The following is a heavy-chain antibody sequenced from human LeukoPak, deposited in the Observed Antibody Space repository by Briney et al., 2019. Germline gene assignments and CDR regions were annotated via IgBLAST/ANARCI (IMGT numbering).Heavy chain of an antibody. J-gene: IGHJ4*02. Sequence: SETLSLTCTVSGGSISSSSYYWGWIRQPPGKGLEWIGSIYYSGSTYYNPSLKSRVTISVDTSKNQFSLKLSSVTAAETAVYYCARDASLYHIAVAGRRGYFDYWGQGTLVTVSS. D-gene: IGHD6-13*01. V-gene: IGHV4-39*02. CDR2: IYYSGST. CDR3: ARDASLYHIAVAGRRGYFDY. CDR1: GGSISSSSYY.